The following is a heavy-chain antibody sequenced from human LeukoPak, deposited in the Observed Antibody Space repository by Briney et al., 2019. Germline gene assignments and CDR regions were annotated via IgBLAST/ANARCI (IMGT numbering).Heavy chain of an antibody. Sequence: PGRSLRLSCAASGFTFDDYGMHWVRQAPGKGLEWVSGISWNSGSIGYADSVKGRFTISRDNTKNSLYLQMNSLRAEDTALYYCAKSDSSGSYDEDSGDAFDIWGQGTMVTVSS. J-gene: IGHJ3*02. CDR1: GFTFDDYG. V-gene: IGHV3-9*01. CDR3: AKSDSSGSYDEDSGDAFDI. D-gene: IGHD1-26*01. CDR2: ISWNSGSI.